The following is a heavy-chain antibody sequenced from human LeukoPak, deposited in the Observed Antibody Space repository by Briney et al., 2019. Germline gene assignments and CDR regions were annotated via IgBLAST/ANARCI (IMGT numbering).Heavy chain of an antibody. D-gene: IGHD3-3*01. CDR2: IIPNFGTA. J-gene: IGHJ6*02. Sequence: SVKVSCKASGGTFSSYAISWVRQAPGQGLEWMGGIIPNFGTANYAQKFQGRVTITADESTSTAYMELSSLRSEDTAVYYCARGRYYDFWSGSPYYYYYGMDVWGQGTTVTVSS. CDR1: GGTFSSYA. CDR3: ARGRYYDFWSGSPYYYYYGMDV. V-gene: IGHV1-69*13.